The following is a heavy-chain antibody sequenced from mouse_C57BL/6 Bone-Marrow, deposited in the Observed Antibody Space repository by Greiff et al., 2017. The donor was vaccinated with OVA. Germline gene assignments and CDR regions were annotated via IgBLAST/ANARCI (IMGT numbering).Heavy chain of an antibody. Sequence: QVQLQQPGAELVRPGTSVKLSCKASGYTFTSYWMHWVKQRPGQGLEWIGVIDPSDSYTNYNQKFKGKATLTVDTSSSTAYMQLSSLTSEDSAVYYGARGRGNYVYARDYWGQGTTVTVSS. CDR1: GYTFTSYW. CDR3: ARGRGNYVYARDY. J-gene: IGHJ4*01. D-gene: IGHD2-1*01. V-gene: IGHV1-59*01. CDR2: IDPSDSYT.